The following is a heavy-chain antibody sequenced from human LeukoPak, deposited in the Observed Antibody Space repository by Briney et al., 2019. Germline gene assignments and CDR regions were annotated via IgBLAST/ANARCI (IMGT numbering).Heavy chain of an antibody. D-gene: IGHD2-2*01. CDR3: ARERDVVPAAYFDY. J-gene: IGHJ4*02. CDR2: ISGSGGST. CDR1: GFTFSNYA. V-gene: IGHV3-23*01. Sequence: GGSLRLSRAASGFTFSNYAMSWVRQAPGKGLEWVSAISGSGGSTYYADSVKGRFTISRDNSKNTLYLQMNSLRAEDTAIYYCARERDVVPAAYFDYWGQGALVTVSS.